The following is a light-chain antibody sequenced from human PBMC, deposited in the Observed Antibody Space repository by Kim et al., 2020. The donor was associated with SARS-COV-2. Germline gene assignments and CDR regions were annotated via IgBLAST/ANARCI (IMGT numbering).Light chain of an antibody. CDR1: QSISSY. CDR3: QQSYSTPGYT. V-gene: IGKV1-39*01. Sequence: DIQMTQSPSSLSASVGDRVTITCRASQSISSYLNWYQLKPGKAPKVLIYAASSLESGVPSRFSGSGSGTDFTLTISSLQPEDFATYYCQQSYSTPGYTFGQGTKLEI. J-gene: IGKJ2*01. CDR2: AAS.